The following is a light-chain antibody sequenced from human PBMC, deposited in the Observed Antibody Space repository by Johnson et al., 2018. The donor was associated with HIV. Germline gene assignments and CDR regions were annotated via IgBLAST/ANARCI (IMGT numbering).Light chain of an antibody. V-gene: IGLV1-51*01. CDR2: DNN. CDR1: SSNIGNNY. CDR3: GTWDNSLSVYV. J-gene: IGLJ1*01. Sequence: QSVLTQPPSVSAAPGQKVTISCSGSSSNIGNNYVSWYQQIPGTAPKLLIYDNNKRPSGIPDRFSDSKSGTSATLGITGLQTGDEADYYCGTWDNSLSVYVFGTGTKVTV.